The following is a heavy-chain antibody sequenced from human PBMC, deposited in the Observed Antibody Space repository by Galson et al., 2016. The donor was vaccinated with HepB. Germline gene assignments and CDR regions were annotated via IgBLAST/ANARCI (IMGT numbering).Heavy chain of an antibody. V-gene: IGHV4-4*02. D-gene: IGHD6-19*01. CDR1: GDSISSDNW. Sequence: ETLSLTCAVSGDSISSDNWWTWVRQPPGKGLEWIGEIYHSGSTNYDPSLQSRVTISLDKSKNQFPLGVTSVTAADTAVYYCARAGIEVAGTFDYWGQGTLVTVSS. CDR3: ARAGIEVAGTFDY. J-gene: IGHJ4*02. CDR2: IYHSGST.